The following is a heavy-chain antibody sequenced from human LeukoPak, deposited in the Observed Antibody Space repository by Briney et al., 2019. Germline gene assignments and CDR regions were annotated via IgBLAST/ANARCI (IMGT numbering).Heavy chain of an antibody. J-gene: IGHJ4*02. CDR2: MNPNSGNT. Sequence: ASVKVSCKASGYTFASYDINWVRQATGQGLEWMGWMNPNSGNTGYAQKFQGRVTMTRNTSISTVYMELSSLRSEDTAVYYCARTLLRSPYSMLYWGQGTLVTVPS. D-gene: IGHD6-13*01. CDR1: GYTFASYD. CDR3: ARTLLRSPYSMLY. V-gene: IGHV1-8*01.